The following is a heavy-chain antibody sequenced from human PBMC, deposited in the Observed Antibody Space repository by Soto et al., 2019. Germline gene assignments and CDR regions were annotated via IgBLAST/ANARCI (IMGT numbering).Heavy chain of an antibody. D-gene: IGHD6-19*01. V-gene: IGHV4-34*01. CDR2: INHSGST. J-gene: IGHJ4*02. Sequence: QVQLQQWGAGLLKPSETLSLTCAVYGGSFSGYYWSWIRQPPGKGLEWIGEINHSGSTNYNPSLKSRVTISVDTSKNQLSLKLSSVTAADTAVYYCARDTQYSSGWYNGRHGVDYWGQGTLVTVSS. CDR3: ARDTQYSSGWYNGRHGVDY. CDR1: GGSFSGYY.